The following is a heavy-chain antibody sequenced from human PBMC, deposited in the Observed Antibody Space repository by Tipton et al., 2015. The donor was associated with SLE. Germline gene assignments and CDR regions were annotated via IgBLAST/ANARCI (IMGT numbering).Heavy chain of an antibody. Sequence: TLSLTCSISGGSISDYFWSWIRQAPGKGPEWIGHMSDSGNTNYNPSLQSRVTISVDTSRSQVSLRVSSVTAADTAKYYCVKGQEVAATNYYYYMDVWGKGTTVTVS. CDR1: GGSISDYF. CDR3: VKGQEVAATNYYYYMDV. CDR2: MSDSGNT. D-gene: IGHD6-19*01. V-gene: IGHV4-59*01. J-gene: IGHJ6*03.